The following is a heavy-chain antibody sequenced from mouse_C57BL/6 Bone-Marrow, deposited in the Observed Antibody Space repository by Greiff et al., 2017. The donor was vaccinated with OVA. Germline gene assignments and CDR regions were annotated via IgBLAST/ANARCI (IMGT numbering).Heavy chain of an antibody. V-gene: IGHV1-76*01. CDR2: IYPGSGNT. CDR3: ARRGVYVDYFDY. D-gene: IGHD1-1*01. J-gene: IGHJ2*01. Sequence: VQLQQSGAELVRPGASVKLSCKASGYTFTDYYINWVKQRPGQGLEWIARIYPGSGNTYYNEKFKGKATLTAEKSSSTAYMQLSSLTSEDSAVYFCARRGVYVDYFDYWGQGTTLTVSS. CDR1: GYTFTDYY.